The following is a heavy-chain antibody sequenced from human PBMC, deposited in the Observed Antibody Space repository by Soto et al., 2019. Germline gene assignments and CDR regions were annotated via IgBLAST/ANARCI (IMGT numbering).Heavy chain of an antibody. V-gene: IGHV1-18*04. CDR2: ISAYNGNT. CDR1: GYTFTSYG. D-gene: IGHD6-19*01. J-gene: IGHJ6*02. Sequence: GASVKVSCKASGYTFTSYGISRVRQAPGQGLEWMGWISAYNGNTNYAQKLQGRVTMTTDTSTGTAYMELRSLRSDDTAVYYCASYTIAVAGTTYYYYGMDVWGQGTTVTVSS. CDR3: ASYTIAVAGTTYYYYGMDV.